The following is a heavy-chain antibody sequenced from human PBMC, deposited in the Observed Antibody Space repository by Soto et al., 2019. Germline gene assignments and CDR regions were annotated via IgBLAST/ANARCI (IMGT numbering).Heavy chain of an antibody. CDR2: INPSGGST. Sequence: ASVKVSCKASGYTFTTYYMYWVRQAPGQGLEWMGIINPSGGSTSFAQKFQGRVTTTRDTSTSTVYMELISLTSEDTAVYYCARDVGMASRPYLDYWGQGTLVTVCS. CDR1: GYTFTTYY. J-gene: IGHJ4*02. D-gene: IGHD6-6*01. V-gene: IGHV1-46*01. CDR3: ARDVGMASRPYLDY.